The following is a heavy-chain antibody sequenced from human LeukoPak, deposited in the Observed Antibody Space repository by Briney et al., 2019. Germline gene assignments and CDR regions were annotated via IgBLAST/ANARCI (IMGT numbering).Heavy chain of an antibody. D-gene: IGHD3-9*01. J-gene: IGHJ4*02. Sequence: GGSLRLSCVASGFAFNTQAMQWVRQAPGKGLEWLAVMSLDGSSIYYADSVRGRFTISRDNSKNTLFLQVSSLRVEDTAVYYCARDRGKLRYLDLWGQGTLLTVSS. V-gene: IGHV3-30*15. CDR1: GFAFNTQA. CDR2: MSLDGSSI. CDR3: ARDRGKLRYLDL.